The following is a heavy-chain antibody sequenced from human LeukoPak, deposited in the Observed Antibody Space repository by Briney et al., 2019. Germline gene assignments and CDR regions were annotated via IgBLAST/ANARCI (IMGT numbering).Heavy chain of an antibody. J-gene: IGHJ1*01. D-gene: IGHD4-23*01. CDR2: IETSGST. CDR3: ARATLNSGNSDFVYFQH. CDR1: GGSISSGRYY. Sequence: SQTLSLTCTVSGGSISSGRYYWSWIRQPAGKGLEWIGRIETSGSTKYNPSLNSRVTISVDTSKNQFSLKLSSVTAADTAVYYCARATLNSGNSDFVYFQHWGQGTLVTVSS. V-gene: IGHV4-61*02.